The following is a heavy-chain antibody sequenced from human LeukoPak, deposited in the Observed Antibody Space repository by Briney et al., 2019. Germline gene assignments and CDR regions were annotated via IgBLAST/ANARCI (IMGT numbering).Heavy chain of an antibody. J-gene: IGHJ5*02. CDR1: GGSISSGGYY. CDR3: ARGQDDYSSFYTWFDP. Sequence: PSETLSLTCTVSGGSISSGGYYWSWIRQHPGKGLEWIGYIYYSGNTYYSPSLKSRLTIPIETSKNQFSLKLRSVTAADTAVYYCARGQDDYSSFYTWFDPWGQGTLVTVSS. D-gene: IGHD4-11*01. V-gene: IGHV4-31*03. CDR2: IYYSGNT.